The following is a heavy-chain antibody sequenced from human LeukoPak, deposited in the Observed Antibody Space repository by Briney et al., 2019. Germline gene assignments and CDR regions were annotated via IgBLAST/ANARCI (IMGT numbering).Heavy chain of an antibody. V-gene: IGHV3-15*01. Sequence: GGSLRLSCAASGFTFSNAWMSWVRQAPGKGLEWVGRIQSKTDGGTTDYAAPVKGRFTISRDDSKNTLYLQMNSLKTEDTAVYYCTTVGETFRITMIVVPDYWGQGTLVTVSS. CDR2: IQSKTDGGTT. CDR1: GFTFSNAW. J-gene: IGHJ4*02. CDR3: TTVGETFRITMIVVPDY. D-gene: IGHD3-22*01.